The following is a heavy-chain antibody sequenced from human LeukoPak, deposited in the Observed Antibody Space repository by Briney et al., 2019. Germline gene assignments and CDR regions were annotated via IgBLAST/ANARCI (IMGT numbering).Heavy chain of an antibody. Sequence: EASVKVSCKASGGTFSSYAISWVRQAPGQGLEWMGRIIPIFGTANYAQKFQGRVTITADESTSTAYMELSSLRSEDTAVYYCARGLYEAIFGVVTHAFDIWGQGTMVTVSS. J-gene: IGHJ3*02. CDR1: GGTFSSYA. V-gene: IGHV1-69*13. D-gene: IGHD3-3*01. CDR2: IIPIFGTA. CDR3: ARGLYEAIFGVVTHAFDI.